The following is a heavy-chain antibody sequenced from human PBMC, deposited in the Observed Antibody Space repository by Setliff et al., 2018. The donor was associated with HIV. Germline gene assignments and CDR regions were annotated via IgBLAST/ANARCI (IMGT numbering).Heavy chain of an antibody. J-gene: IGHJ6*02. V-gene: IGHV3-33*08. CDR3: ARDCRVGWVFTYGVDV. Sequence: PGGSLRLSCAASGFRFRSYGMHWVRQAPGKGLEWVAIIWFDGNKKYYADSVKGRFTISRDNAKNSLYLQMNSLRPEDTAVYYCARDCRVGWVFTYGVDVWGQGTLVTVSS. CDR1: GFRFRSYG. CDR2: IWFDGNKK. D-gene: IGHD6-13*01.